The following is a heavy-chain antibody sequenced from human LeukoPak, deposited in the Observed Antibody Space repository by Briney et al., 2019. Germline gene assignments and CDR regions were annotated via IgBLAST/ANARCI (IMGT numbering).Heavy chain of an antibody. D-gene: IGHD3-3*01. CDR3: ARADFIDAGPYLIGP. Sequence: EASVRVSCKTSGYSFTDYYIHWGRQAPGQGLEWMGWINTKSGRTSSARKFQGRVTMTRDPSITTVYMDMAWLTSDDTAIYFCARADFIDAGPYLIGPWGQGTLVTVSS. V-gene: IGHV1-2*02. CDR2: INTKSGRT. J-gene: IGHJ5*02. CDR1: GYSFTDYY.